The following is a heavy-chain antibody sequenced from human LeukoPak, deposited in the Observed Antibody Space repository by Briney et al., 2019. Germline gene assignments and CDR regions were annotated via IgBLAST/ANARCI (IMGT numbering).Heavy chain of an antibody. D-gene: IGHD6-13*01. V-gene: IGHV3-7*03. CDR3: ARGLYSSTTYYFDY. Sequence: PGGSLRLSCAASGFTSSSYWMSWVRQAPGKGLEWVANIKKDGSEKYYVDSVKGRFTISRDNAKNSLYLQTNSLRAEDTAVYFCARGLYSSTTYYFDYWGQGTLVTVSS. CDR1: GFTSSSYW. J-gene: IGHJ4*02. CDR2: IKKDGSEK.